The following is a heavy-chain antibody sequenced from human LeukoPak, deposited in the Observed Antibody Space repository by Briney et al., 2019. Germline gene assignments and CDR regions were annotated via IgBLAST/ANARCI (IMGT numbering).Heavy chain of an antibody. D-gene: IGHD6-6*01. CDR1: GFAFSSHA. J-gene: IGHJ5*02. CDR2: ISYDENTK. CDR3: ARDLYSSSSVNWFDP. Sequence: QPGASLRLSCAASGFAFSSHAMHWVRQAPGKGLEWVAVISYDENTKYYADSVKGRFTISRDNSRNTLYLQMNSLRADDTALYYCARDLYSSSSVNWFDPWGQGTLVTVSS. V-gene: IGHV3-30*04.